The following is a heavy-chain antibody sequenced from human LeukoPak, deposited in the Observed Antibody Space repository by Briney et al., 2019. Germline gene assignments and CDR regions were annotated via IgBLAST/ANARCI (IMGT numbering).Heavy chain of an antibody. CDR3: ARGDGYNHNAFDI. D-gene: IGHD5-24*01. V-gene: IGHV3-33*01. Sequence: PGRSLRLSHAASGFIFSNYGMHWVRQAPGKGLEWVAVLWYDGSDKYYADSVKGRFTISRDNSKNTLYLQMNSLRAEDTAVYYCARGDGYNHNAFDIWGQGTMVTVSS. CDR1: GFIFSNYG. CDR2: LWYDGSDK. J-gene: IGHJ3*02.